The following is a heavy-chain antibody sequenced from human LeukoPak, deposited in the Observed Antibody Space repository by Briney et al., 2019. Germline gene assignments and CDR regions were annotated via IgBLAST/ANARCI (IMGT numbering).Heavy chain of an antibody. Sequence: PGGSLRLSCAASGFTFSSYAMSWVRQAPGKGLEWVSAISGSGGSTYYADSVKGRFTISRDNSENTLYLQMNSLRAEDTAVYYCAKDRLYCSGGSCPEYYFDYWGQGTLVTVSS. V-gene: IGHV3-23*01. CDR3: AKDRLYCSGGSCPEYYFDY. CDR1: GFTFSSYA. J-gene: IGHJ4*02. CDR2: ISGSGGST. D-gene: IGHD2-15*01.